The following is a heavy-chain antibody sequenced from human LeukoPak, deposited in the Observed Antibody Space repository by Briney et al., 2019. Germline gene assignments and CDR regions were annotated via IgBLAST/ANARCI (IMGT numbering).Heavy chain of an antibody. D-gene: IGHD1-26*01. V-gene: IGHV1-69*13. CDR3: ARGPCSGSYYRDYYFDY. J-gene: IGHJ4*02. CDR1: GGTFSSYA. CDR2: IIPIFGTA. Sequence: PLASVKVSCKASGGTFSSYAISWVRQAPGQGLEWMGGIIPIFGTANYAQKFQGRVTITADESTSTAYMELSSLRSEDTAVYYCARGPCSGSYYRDYYFDYWGQGTLVTVSS.